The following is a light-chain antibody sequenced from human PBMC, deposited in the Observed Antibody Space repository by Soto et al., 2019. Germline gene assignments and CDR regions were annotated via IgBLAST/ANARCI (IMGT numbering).Light chain of an antibody. V-gene: IGKV3-15*01. Sequence: ETVITQSPATLSVSPGERVTLSCRASESVSSNVAWYQKKAGQPPRLLIYGASTRATGGPDRFSGSGSETDFPLTISSLQSEDFAVYYCQQYEKWPPISFGQATRREIK. J-gene: IGKJ5*01. CDR1: ESVSSN. CDR3: QQYEKWPPIS. CDR2: GAS.